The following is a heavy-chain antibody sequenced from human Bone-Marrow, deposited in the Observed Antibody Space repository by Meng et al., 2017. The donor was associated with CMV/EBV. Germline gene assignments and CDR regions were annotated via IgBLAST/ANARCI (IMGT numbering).Heavy chain of an antibody. V-gene: IGHV1-8*03. CDR1: GYTFTSYD. CDR2: MNPNSGNT. D-gene: IGHD2-2*01. Sequence: ASVKVSCKASGYTFTSYDTNWVRQATGQGLEWMGWMNPNSGNTGYAQKFQGRVTITRNTSISTAYMELSSLRSEDTAVYYCARSRPVQLPRRWFDPWGQGTLVTVSS. J-gene: IGHJ5*02. CDR3: ARSRPVQLPRRWFDP.